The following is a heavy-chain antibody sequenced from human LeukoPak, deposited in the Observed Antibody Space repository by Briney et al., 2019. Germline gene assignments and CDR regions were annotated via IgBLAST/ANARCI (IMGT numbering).Heavy chain of an antibody. V-gene: IGHV1-69*05. CDR1: GGTFSSYA. Sequence: SVKVSCKASGGTFSSYAISWVRQAPGQGVEWMGGIIPIFGTANYAQKFQGRVTITTDESTSTAYMELSSLRSEDTAVYYCAREGLTYYYDSSGYSDEPLFDYWGQGTLVTVSS. D-gene: IGHD3-22*01. CDR3: AREGLTYYYDSSGYSDEPLFDY. CDR2: IIPIFGTA. J-gene: IGHJ4*02.